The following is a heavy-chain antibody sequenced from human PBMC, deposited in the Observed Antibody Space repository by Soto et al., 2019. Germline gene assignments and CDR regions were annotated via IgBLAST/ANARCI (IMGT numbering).Heavy chain of an antibody. D-gene: IGHD1-26*01. CDR3: AKDYPRLGWELLGGSVYFDY. CDR1: GFTFSSYA. J-gene: IGHJ4*02. CDR2: ISGSGGST. Sequence: GGSLRLSCAASGFTFSSYAMSWVRQAPGKGLEWVSAISGSGGSTYYADSVKGRFTISRDNSKNTLYLQMNSLRAEDTAVYYCAKDYPRLGWELLGGSVYFDYWGQGTLVTVSS. V-gene: IGHV3-23*01.